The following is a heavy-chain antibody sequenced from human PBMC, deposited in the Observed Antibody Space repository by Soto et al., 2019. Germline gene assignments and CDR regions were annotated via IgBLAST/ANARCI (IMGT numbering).Heavy chain of an antibody. CDR1: GGSFSGYY. J-gene: IGHJ5*02. Sequence: QVQLQQWGAGLLKPSETLSLTCAVYGGSFSGYYWSWIRQPPGKGLEWIGEINHSGSTNYNPSLKRRVTISVDTSKNKLSLKLSSVTAADTAVYYCARADQDLNGFDTWGQGTLVTVSS. CDR3: ARADQDLNGFDT. V-gene: IGHV4-34*01. CDR2: INHSGST.